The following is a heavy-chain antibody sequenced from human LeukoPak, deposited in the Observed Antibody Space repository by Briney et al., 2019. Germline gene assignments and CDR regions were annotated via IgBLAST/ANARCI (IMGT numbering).Heavy chain of an antibody. D-gene: IGHD3-22*01. CDR2: IIPILGIA. CDR1: GGTFSSYA. CDR3: ARARKYYYDSSGYYDY. V-gene: IGHV1-69*04. Sequence: ASVKASCKASGGTFSSYAISWVRQAPGQGLEWMGRIIPILGIANYAQKFQGRVTITADKSTSTAYMELSSLRSEDTAVYYCARARKYYYDSSGYYDYWGQGTLVTVSS. J-gene: IGHJ4*02.